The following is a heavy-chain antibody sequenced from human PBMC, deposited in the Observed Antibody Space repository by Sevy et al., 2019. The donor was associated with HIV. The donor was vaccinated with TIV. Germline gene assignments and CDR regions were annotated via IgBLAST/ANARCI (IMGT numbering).Heavy chain of an antibody. J-gene: IGHJ4*02. CDR1: GFTFSSYS. Sequence: GGSLRLSCAASGFTFSSYSVNWVRLAPGKGLEWISSISSSSSYIYYAHSVKGRFTISRDNAKNSLYLQMNSLRAEDTAVYYCARELMSSSWVADYWGQGTLVTVSS. V-gene: IGHV3-21*01. D-gene: IGHD6-13*01. CDR2: ISSSSSYI. CDR3: ARELMSSSWVADY.